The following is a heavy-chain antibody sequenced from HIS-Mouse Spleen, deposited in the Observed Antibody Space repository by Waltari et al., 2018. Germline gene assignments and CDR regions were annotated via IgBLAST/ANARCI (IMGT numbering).Heavy chain of an antibody. Sequence: QVQLQQSGPGLVKPSQTLSLTCAISGDSVSSNSAAWNWIRQSPARGLEWLGRTEYRAKWYNDYAVSVKSRITISPDTSKNQFSLQLNSVTPEDTAVDYCARELEKAVQYVDLWGRGTLVTVSS. CDR3: ARELEKAVQYVDL. CDR1: GDSVSSNSAA. CDR2: TEYRAKWYN. J-gene: IGHJ2*01. D-gene: IGHD1-1*01. V-gene: IGHV6-1*01.